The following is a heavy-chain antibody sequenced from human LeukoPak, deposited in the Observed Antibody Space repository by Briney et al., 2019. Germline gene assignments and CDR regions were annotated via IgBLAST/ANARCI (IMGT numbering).Heavy chain of an antibody. CDR3: ARDRWQLWSPALYYYSYGMDV. CDR2: ISSSSSYI. V-gene: IGHV3-21*01. D-gene: IGHD5-18*01. CDR1: GFTFSSYR. J-gene: IGHJ6*02. Sequence: GGSLRLSCAASGFTFSSYRMNWVRQAPGKGLEWVSSISSSSSYIYYADSVKGRFTISRDNAKNSLYLQMNSLRAEDTAVYYCARDRWQLWSPALYYYSYGMDVWGQGTTVTVSS.